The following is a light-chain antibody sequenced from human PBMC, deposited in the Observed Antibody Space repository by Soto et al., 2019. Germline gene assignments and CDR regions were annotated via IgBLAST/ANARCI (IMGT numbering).Light chain of an antibody. V-gene: IGKV3-15*01. CDR1: QSVSSN. CDR3: QQYNNLRVT. J-gene: IGKJ4*01. Sequence: EIVMTQSPATLSVSPGERATLSCRASQSVSSNLAWYQQKPGQAPRLLIYGASTRATGIPARFSGSGSGTELTLTIRSLQSEDFAVYYCQQYNNLRVTFGGGTKVEIK. CDR2: GAS.